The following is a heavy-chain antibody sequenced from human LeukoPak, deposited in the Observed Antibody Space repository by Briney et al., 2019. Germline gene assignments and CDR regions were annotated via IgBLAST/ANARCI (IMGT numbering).Heavy chain of an antibody. D-gene: IGHD3-22*01. J-gene: IGHJ4*02. Sequence: HSGGSLRLSCAASGFTFSSYSMNWVRQAPGKGQEWVSYISSSSSTIYYADSVKGRFTISRNNAKNSMRLQMNSLRAEDTAVYYCARSAYYSDNSGYYSSDYWGQGTLVTVSS. V-gene: IGHV3-48*04. CDR2: ISSSSSTI. CDR1: GFTFSSYS. CDR3: ARSAYYSDNSGYYSSDY.